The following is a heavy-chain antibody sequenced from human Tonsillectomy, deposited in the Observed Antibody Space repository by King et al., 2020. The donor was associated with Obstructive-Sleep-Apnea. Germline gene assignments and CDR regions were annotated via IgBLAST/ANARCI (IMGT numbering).Heavy chain of an antibody. V-gene: IGHV4-39*07. D-gene: IGHD3-22*01. CDR3: ARSSDYYDSSGYSYWYFDL. CDR2: IYYSGST. CDR1: GGSISSSSYY. J-gene: IGHJ2*01. Sequence: QLQESGPGLVKPSETLSLTCTVSGGSISSSSYYWGWIRQPPGKGLEWIGSIYYSGSTYYNPSLKSRVTISVDTSKNQFSLKLSSVTAADTAVYYCARSSDYYDSSGYSYWYFDLCGRATLVTVSS.